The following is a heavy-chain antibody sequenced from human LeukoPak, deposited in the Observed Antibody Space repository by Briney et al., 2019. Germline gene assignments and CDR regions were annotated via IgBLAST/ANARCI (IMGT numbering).Heavy chain of an antibody. Sequence: GGSLRLSCAASGFTFSTYSMNWVRQAPGKGLEWVSSISSSSSYIYYADSVKGRFTISRDNAKNSLYLQMNSLRAEDTALYHCARASYYDSRDYMDVWGKGTTVTISS. CDR2: ISSSSSYI. CDR3: ARASYYDSRDYMDV. CDR1: GFTFSTYS. J-gene: IGHJ6*03. V-gene: IGHV3-21*04. D-gene: IGHD3-22*01.